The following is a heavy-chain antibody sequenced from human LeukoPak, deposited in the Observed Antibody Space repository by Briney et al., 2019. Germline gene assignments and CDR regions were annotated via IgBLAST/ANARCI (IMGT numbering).Heavy chain of an antibody. D-gene: IGHD3-10*02. Sequence: GGSLRLSCAASGFTFSSYEMNWVRQAPGKGLEWVSYVSSSGSTIYYADSVQGRFTISRDNAQNSLYLQMSSLRAEDTAVYYCARNVYNFDYWGQGTLVTVSA. CDR1: GFTFSSYE. J-gene: IGHJ4*02. V-gene: IGHV3-48*03. CDR2: VSSSGSTI. CDR3: ARNVYNFDY.